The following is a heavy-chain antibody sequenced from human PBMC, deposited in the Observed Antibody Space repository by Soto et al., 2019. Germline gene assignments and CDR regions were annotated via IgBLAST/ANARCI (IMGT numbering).Heavy chain of an antibody. V-gene: IGHV4-59*01. D-gene: IGHD6-19*01. Sequence: QVQLQESGPGLVKPSETLSLTCTVSGGSISSYYWSWIRQPPGKGLEWLGYIYYSGSTNYNPSLKSRVTISVDTSKNQSSLKLSSVTAADTAVYYCARAGRAAVAGTYYYYGMDVWGQGTTVTVSS. CDR2: IYYSGST. J-gene: IGHJ6*02. CDR1: GGSISSYY. CDR3: ARAGRAAVAGTYYYYGMDV.